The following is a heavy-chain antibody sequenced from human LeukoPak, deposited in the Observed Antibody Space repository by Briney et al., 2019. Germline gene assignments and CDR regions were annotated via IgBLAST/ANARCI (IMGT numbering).Heavy chain of an antibody. J-gene: IGHJ4*02. CDR2: IKRDGSEK. D-gene: IGHD3-22*01. CDR3: VRALYDGSGYYSHFDY. Sequence: GGSLRLSCAASGFTFSNYWMTWVRQAPGKGLEWVTNIKRDGSEKYYLDSVKGRFTISRDNAKNSVYLQMNSLRTEDTAVYYCVRALYDGSGYYSHFDYWGQGTLVTVSS. CDR1: GFTFSNYW. V-gene: IGHV3-7*01.